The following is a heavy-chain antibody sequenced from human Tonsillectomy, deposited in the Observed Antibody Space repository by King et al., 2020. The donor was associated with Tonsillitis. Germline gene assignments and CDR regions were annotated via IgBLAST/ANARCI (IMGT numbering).Heavy chain of an antibody. D-gene: IGHD3-10*01. CDR1: GYSISSGYY. CDR2: IYHSGST. CDR3: ARVGYYDGSEALDY. V-gene: IGHV4-38-2*01. J-gene: IGHJ4*02. Sequence: VQLQESGPGLVKPSETLSLTCAVSGYSISSGYYWGWIRQPPGKGLEWIGNIYHSGSTYYNPSLKSRVTISINTSKNQFSLNLSSVTAADTAVYYCARVGYYDGSEALDYWGQGTLVTVAS.